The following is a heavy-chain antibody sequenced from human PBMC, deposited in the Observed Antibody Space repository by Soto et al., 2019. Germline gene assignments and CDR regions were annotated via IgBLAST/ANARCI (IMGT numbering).Heavy chain of an antibody. CDR2: MNTNTNTT. J-gene: IGHJ5*02. V-gene: IGHV1-8*02. CDR3: AREVVETSSLWLDP. D-gene: IGHD6-6*01. Sequence: ASVKVSCKASGYTFSGYYINWVRQAPGQGLEWIGWMNTNTNTTDSAEVFEGRVSLTWDTSISTAYMQLNSLKIDDTAVYYCAREVVETSSLWLDPWGQGTLVTVSS. CDR1: GYTFSGYY.